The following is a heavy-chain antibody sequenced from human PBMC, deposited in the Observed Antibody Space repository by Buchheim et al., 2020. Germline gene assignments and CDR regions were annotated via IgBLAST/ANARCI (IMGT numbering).Heavy chain of an antibody. D-gene: IGHD1-7*01. CDR2: IVVGSGNT. Sequence: QMQLVQSGPEVKKPGTSVKVSCKASGFTFTSSAVQWVRQARGQRLEWIGWIVVGSGNTNYAQKFQERVTITRDMSTSTASRELSSLRSEDTAVYYCAADSRGRWNYPSYWGQGTL. J-gene: IGHJ4*02. V-gene: IGHV1-58*01. CDR1: GFTFTSSA. CDR3: AADSRGRWNYPSY.